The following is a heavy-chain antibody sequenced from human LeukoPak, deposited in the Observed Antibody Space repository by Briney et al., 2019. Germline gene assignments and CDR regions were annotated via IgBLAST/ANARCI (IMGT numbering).Heavy chain of an antibody. CDR3: ARDRGGISTTGGDFDY. CDR1: GFTFSDYE. D-gene: IGHD4-11*01. J-gene: IGHJ4*02. V-gene: IGHV3-48*03. Sequence: GGSLRLFCVGSGFTFSDYEMNWVRQAPGKGLEWVSYITSSGITIYYADSVKGRFTISRDNAKNSLYLQMNSLSADDTAVYYCARDRGGISTTGGDFDYWGQGTLVTVSS. CDR2: ITSSGITI.